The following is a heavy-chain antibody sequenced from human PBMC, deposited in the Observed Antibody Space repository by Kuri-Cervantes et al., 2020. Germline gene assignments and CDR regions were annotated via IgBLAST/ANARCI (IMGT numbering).Heavy chain of an antibody. Sequence: SETLSLTCTVPGGSISSYYWSWIRQPPGKGLEWIGYIYYSGSTNYNPSLKSRVTISVDTSKNQFSLKLSSVTAADTAVYYCAKDQGYSYGLFGYWGQGTLVTVSS. J-gene: IGHJ4*02. D-gene: IGHD5-18*01. CDR3: AKDQGYSYGLFGY. V-gene: IGHV4-59*01. CDR1: GGSISSYY. CDR2: IYYSGST.